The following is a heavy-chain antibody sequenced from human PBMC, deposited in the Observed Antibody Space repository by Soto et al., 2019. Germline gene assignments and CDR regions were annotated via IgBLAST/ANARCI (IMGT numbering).Heavy chain of an antibody. CDR1: EFTFSKYW. CDR2: INMDGTKT. D-gene: IGHD3-22*01. V-gene: IGHV3-74*01. J-gene: IGHJ5*02. CDR3: ARDYYYDSRSSSVNWFDP. Sequence: GGSLRLSCVASEFTFSKYWLHWVRQAPGTGLVWVSRINMDGTKTAYADSVKGRFTVSRDNANNILYLQMNSLGVEDTAVYYCARDYYYDSRSSSVNWFDPWGQGTLVTV.